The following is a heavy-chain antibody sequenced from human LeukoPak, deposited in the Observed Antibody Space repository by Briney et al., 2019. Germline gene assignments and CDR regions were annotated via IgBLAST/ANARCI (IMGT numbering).Heavy chain of an antibody. V-gene: IGHV3-7*01. Sequence: GGSLRLSCVASRFTFSNYWMSWVRQAPGKGLEWVANINQDGSKKRYADSMKGRFTISRDDAKESLYLQLNSLRAEDTAVYYCAKWGPYCVGDYCPALDSWGPGTLVTVSS. D-gene: IGHD2-21*02. CDR2: INQDGSKK. J-gene: IGHJ4*02. CDR3: AKWGPYCVGDYCPALDS. CDR1: RFTFSNYW.